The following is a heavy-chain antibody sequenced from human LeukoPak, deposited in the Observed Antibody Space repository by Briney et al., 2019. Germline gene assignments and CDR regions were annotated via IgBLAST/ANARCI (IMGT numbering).Heavy chain of an antibody. CDR1: GFTFSSYE. D-gene: IGHD3-10*01. J-gene: IGHJ4*02. CDR2: ISSSGSTI. V-gene: IGHV3-48*03. Sequence: GGSLRLSCAASGFTFSSYEMNWVRQAPGKGLEWVSYISSSGSTIYYADSVKGRFTISRDNAKNSLYLQMNSLRAEDTAVYYCARVAGYYGSGSALDYFDYWGQGTLVTVSS. CDR3: ARVAGYYGSGSALDYFDY.